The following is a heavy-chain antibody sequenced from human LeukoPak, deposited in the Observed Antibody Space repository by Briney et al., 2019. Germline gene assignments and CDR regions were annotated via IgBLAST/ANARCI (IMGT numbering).Heavy chain of an antibody. V-gene: IGHV4-30-4*08. Sequence: SETLSLTCTVSGGSISSGDYYWSWIRQPPGKCLEWIGYIYYSGSTYYNPSLKSRVTISVDTSKNQFSLKLSSVTAADTAVYYCARRRGYSYEPFDYWGQGTLVTVSS. CDR1: GGSISSGDYY. J-gene: IGHJ4*02. CDR2: IYYSGST. D-gene: IGHD5-18*01. CDR3: ARRRGYSYEPFDY.